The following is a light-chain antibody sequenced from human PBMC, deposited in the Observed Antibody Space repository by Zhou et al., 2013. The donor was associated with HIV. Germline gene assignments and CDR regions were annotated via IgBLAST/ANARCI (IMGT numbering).Light chain of an antibody. V-gene: IGKV3-20*01. CDR2: DAS. Sequence: EIVLTQSPGTLSLSPGERATLSCRASQSVSSNSLAWYRQKPGQAPRLLIYDASSRAAGIPDRFSDSGSGIDFTLTISRLEPEDFAVYYCQQYGSSPRTFGPGTKWISN. CDR3: QQYGSSPRT. J-gene: IGKJ3*01. CDR1: QSVSSNS.